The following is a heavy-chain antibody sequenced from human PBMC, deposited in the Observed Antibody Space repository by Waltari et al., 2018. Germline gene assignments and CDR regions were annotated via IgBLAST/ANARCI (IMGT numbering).Heavy chain of an antibody. J-gene: IGHJ6*03. CDR1: GYTFTSYD. Sequence: QVQLVQSGAEVKKPGASVKVSCKASGYTFTSYDINWVRQATGPGLEWMGGMNPNSGNTGYAQKCQGRDTITRNTAISTAYMELSSLRSEDTAVYYCASGRIAMVKLGYYYYYMDVWGKGTTVTISS. V-gene: IGHV1-8*03. CDR2: MNPNSGNT. CDR3: ASGRIAMVKLGYYYYYMDV. D-gene: IGHD5-18*01.